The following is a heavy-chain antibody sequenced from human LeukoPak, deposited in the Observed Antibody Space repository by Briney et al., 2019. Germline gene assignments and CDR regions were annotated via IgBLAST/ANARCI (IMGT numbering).Heavy chain of an antibody. J-gene: IGHJ5*02. CDR1: GFTFSSYG. D-gene: IGHD3-10*01. CDR2: ISYDGSNK. Sequence: GGSLRLSCAASGFTFSSYGMRWVRQAPGKGLEWVAVISYDGSNKYYADSVKGRFTISRDSSKNTLYLQMNSLRAEDTAVYYCAKDLFGAWGQGTLVTVSS. V-gene: IGHV3-30*18. CDR3: AKDLFGA.